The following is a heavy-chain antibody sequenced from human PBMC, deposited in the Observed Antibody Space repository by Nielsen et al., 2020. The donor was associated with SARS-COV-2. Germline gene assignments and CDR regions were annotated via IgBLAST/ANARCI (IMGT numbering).Heavy chain of an antibody. CDR1: GFAFDDYG. CDR2: ISWNSVNI. CDR3: AREGAYCGGDCYRY. V-gene: IGHV3-9*01. Sequence: GGSLRLSCAASGFTSGFAFDDYGMHWIRQAPGKGLEWVSGISWNSVNIGYADSVRGRFTISRDNAKNSLYLQMNSLRAEDTAVYYCAREGAYCGGDCYRYWGQGTLVTVSS. J-gene: IGHJ4*02. D-gene: IGHD2-21*02.